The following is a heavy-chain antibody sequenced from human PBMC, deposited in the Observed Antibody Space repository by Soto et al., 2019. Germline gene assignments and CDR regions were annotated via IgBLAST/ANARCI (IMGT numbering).Heavy chain of an antibody. CDR1: GGSISSYY. D-gene: IGHD7-27*01. Sequence: SETLSLTCTVSGGSISSYYWSWIRQPPGKGLEWIGYIYYSGSTNYNPSLKSRVTISVDTSKNQFSLKLSSVTAADTAVYYCARGWGGYFQHWGQGTMVTVSS. CDR2: IYYSGST. V-gene: IGHV4-59*01. J-gene: IGHJ1*01. CDR3: ARGWGGYFQH.